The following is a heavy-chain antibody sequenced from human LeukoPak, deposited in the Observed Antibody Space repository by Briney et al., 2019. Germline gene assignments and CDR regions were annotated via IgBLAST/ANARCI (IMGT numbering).Heavy chain of an antibody. CDR3: AKGEVATILDYFDY. D-gene: IGHD5-12*01. J-gene: IGHJ4*02. CDR2: ISASGGST. V-gene: IGHV3-23*01. CDR1: GFTFSSYA. Sequence: GGSLRLSCAASGFTFSSYAMSWVRQAPGKGLEWVSAISASGGSTYYADSVKGRFTISRDNSQNTLYLQVNSLRAEDTAVYYCAKGEVATILDYFDYWGQGTLVTVSS.